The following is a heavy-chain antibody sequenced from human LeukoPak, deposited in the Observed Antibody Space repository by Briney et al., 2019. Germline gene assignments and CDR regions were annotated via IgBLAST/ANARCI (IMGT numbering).Heavy chain of an antibody. Sequence: PSETLPLTCTVSGGSISSYYWSWIRQPPGKGLEWIGYIYYGGSTNYNPSLKSRVTISVDTSKNQFSLKLSSVTAADTAVYYCAVSSWSLETFDYWGQGTLVTVSS. CDR3: AVSSWSLETFDY. V-gene: IGHV4-59*01. J-gene: IGHJ4*02. CDR1: GGSISSYY. CDR2: IYYGGST. D-gene: IGHD6-13*01.